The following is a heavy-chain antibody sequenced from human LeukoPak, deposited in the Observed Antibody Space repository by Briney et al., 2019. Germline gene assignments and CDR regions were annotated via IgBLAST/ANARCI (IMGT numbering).Heavy chain of an antibody. CDR3: ARGGSGGTPVPYYSDY. CDR2: ISASTKFI. Sequence: PGGSLRLSCAASGFTFAAYTMTWVRQAPGKGLEWVSSISASTKFIFYADSVKGRFTIPRDNAGNSLYLQMNSLRAEDTALYYCARGGSGGTPVPYYSDYWGQGTLVTVSS. J-gene: IGHJ4*02. V-gene: IGHV3-21*01. CDR1: GFTFAAYT. D-gene: IGHD2-15*01.